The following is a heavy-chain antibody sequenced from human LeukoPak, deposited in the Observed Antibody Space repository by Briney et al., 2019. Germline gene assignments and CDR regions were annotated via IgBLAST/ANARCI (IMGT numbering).Heavy chain of an antibody. CDR2: INSDGSGT. CDR1: GFTFSAYW. J-gene: IGHJ4*02. CDR3: TRDKSGDLDY. V-gene: IGHV3-74*01. Sequence: PGGSPRLSCAASGFTFSAYWMHWVRQTPEKGLVWVPRINSDGSGTSYADSVKGRFTISRDNAKNTLYLQMNSLRAEDTAVYYCTRDKSGDLDYWGQGTQVTVSS. D-gene: IGHD7-27*01.